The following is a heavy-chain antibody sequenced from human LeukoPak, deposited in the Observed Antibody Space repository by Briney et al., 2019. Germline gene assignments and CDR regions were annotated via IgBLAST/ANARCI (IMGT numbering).Heavy chain of an antibody. CDR1: GGSIGSGSYY. D-gene: IGHD3-3*01. Sequence: PSQTLSLTCTVSGGSIGSGSYYWSWIRQPAGKGLEWIGRIYTSGSTNYNPSLKSRVTISVDTSKNQFSLKLSSVTAADTAVYYCARESVWSGYSQFDPWGQGTLVTVSS. V-gene: IGHV4-61*02. J-gene: IGHJ5*02. CDR2: IYTSGST. CDR3: ARESVWSGYSQFDP.